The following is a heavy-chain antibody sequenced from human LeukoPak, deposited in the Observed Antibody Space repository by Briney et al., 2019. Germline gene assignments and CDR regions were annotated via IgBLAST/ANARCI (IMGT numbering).Heavy chain of an antibody. J-gene: IGHJ3*02. D-gene: IGHD3-3*01. CDR3: ARSEGFLAFDI. CDR1: GGSISSYY. V-gene: IGHV4-59*01. CDR2: IYYSGST. Sequence: SETLSLTCTVSGGSISSYYWTWIRQPPGKGLEWIGFIYYSGSTNCSPSLKSRVTISVDTSKNQFSLKLSSVTAADTAVYYCARSEGFLAFDIWGQGTMVTVSS.